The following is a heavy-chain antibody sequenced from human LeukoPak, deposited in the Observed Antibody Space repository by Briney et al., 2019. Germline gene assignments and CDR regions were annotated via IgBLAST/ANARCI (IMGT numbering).Heavy chain of an antibody. J-gene: IGHJ4*02. D-gene: IGHD1-26*01. Sequence: GASVKVSCKASGYTFTSYYMHWVRQAPGQGLEWMGIINPSGGSTSYAQKFQGRVTMAGDTSTSTVYMELSSLRSEDTAVYYCAGGSPSPLGATTDWGQGTLVTVSS. CDR1: GYTFTSYY. CDR3: AGGSPSPLGATTD. V-gene: IGHV1-46*01. CDR2: INPSGGST.